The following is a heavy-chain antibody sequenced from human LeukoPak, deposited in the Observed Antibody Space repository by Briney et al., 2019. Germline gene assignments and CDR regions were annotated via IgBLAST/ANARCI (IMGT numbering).Heavy chain of an antibody. V-gene: IGHV4-59*01. CDR1: GGSISSYY. CDR3: ARGTIFGVVIPYYYYYMDV. CDR2: IYYSGST. Sequence: SETLSLTCTASGGSISSYYWSWIRQPPGKGLEWIGYIYYSGSTNYNPSLKSRVTISVDTSKNQFSLKLSSVTAADTAVYYCARGTIFGVVIPYYYYYMDVWGKGTTVTVSS. D-gene: IGHD3-3*01. J-gene: IGHJ6*03.